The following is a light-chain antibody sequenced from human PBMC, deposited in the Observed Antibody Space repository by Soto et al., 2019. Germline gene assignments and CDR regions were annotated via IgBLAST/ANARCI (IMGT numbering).Light chain of an antibody. CDR1: QSVRSN. J-gene: IGKJ1*01. CDR2: GAS. Sequence: EIVLTQSPGTLSLSPGERATLSCRASQSVRSNFLAWYQQKPGQAPRLLIYGASNRATGIPDRFSGSGSGTEFTLTISSLQSEDFAVYYCQQYNNWPPWTFGQGTKVDIK. V-gene: IGKV3D-15*01. CDR3: QQYNNWPPWT.